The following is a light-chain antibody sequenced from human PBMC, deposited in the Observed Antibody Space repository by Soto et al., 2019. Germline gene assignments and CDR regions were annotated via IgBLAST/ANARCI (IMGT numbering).Light chain of an antibody. CDR3: CSYAGTSGFAYV. J-gene: IGLJ1*01. CDR2: EGS. Sequence: QSVLTQPASVSGSPGQSITISCTGTSSDVGSYNLVSWYQQHPGKAPKLMIYEGSKRPSGVSDRFSGSKSGNTASLTISGLQAEDEAEYYCCSYAGTSGFAYVFGTGTKVTV. CDR1: SSDVGSYNL. V-gene: IGLV2-23*03.